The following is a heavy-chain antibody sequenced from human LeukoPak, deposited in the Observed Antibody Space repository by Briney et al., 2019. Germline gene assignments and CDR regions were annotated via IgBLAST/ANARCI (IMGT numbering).Heavy chain of an antibody. CDR1: GFTFSSYS. CDR2: ISSSSSYI. CDR3: ARDLRRDGYNLFQH. Sequence: GGSLRLSCAASGFTFSSYSMNWVRQAPGKGLEWVSSISSSSSYIYYADSVKGRFTISRDNAKNSLYLQMNSLRAEDTAVYYCARDLRRDGYNLFQHWGQGTLVTVSS. J-gene: IGHJ1*01. V-gene: IGHV3-21*01. D-gene: IGHD5-12*01.